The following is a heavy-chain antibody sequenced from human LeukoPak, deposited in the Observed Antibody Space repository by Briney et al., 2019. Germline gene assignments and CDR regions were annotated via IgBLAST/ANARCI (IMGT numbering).Heavy chain of an antibody. CDR2: IYYSGRT. Sequence: SETLPLTCTVSGGSISCHYWSWIRQPPGKGLEWIGYIYYSGRTNYNPSLKSRTTISLAPSKSQFSLRLNSVTAADTAVYYCARDGDYDWYFDLWGRGTLVTVSS. D-gene: IGHD4-17*01. V-gene: IGHV4-59*11. CDR3: ARDGDYDWYFDL. J-gene: IGHJ2*01. CDR1: GGSISCHY.